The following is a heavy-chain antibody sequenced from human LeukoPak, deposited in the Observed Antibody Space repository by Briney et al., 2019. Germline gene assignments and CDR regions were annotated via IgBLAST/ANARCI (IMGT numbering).Heavy chain of an antibody. Sequence: GASVKVSCKASGYTFTGYYMHWVRQAPGQGLEWMGWINPNSGGTNYAQKFQGRVTMTRDTSISTAHMELSRLRSDDTAVYYCARSISSRVGIFDYWGQGTLVTVSS. J-gene: IGHJ4*02. CDR1: GYTFTGYY. CDR3: ARSISSRVGIFDY. V-gene: IGHV1-2*02. CDR2: INPNSGGT. D-gene: IGHD6-13*01.